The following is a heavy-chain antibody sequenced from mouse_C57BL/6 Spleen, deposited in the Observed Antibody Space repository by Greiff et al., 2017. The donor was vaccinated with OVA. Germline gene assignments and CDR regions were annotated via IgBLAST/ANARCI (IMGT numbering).Heavy chain of an antibody. Sequence: EVQLQQSGAELVKPGASVKLSCTASGFNIKDYYMHWVKQRPEQGLEWIGRIDPEDGETKYAPQFQGKATITADTSSNTAYLQLSSLTSEDTAVYYCALYYDYSDWGQGTLVTVSA. CDR1: GFNIKDYY. CDR3: ALYYDYSD. J-gene: IGHJ3*01. D-gene: IGHD2-4*01. V-gene: IGHV14-2*01. CDR2: IDPEDGET.